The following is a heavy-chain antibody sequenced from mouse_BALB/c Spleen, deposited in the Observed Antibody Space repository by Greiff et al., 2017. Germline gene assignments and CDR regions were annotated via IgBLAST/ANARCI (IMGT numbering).Heavy chain of an antibody. J-gene: IGHJ4*01. CDR1: GFTFSSYT. CDR2: ISNGGGST. D-gene: IGHD2-4*01. Sequence: VMLVESGGGLVQPGGSLKLSCAASGFTFSSYTMSWVRQTPEKRLEWVAYISNGGGSTYYPDTVKGRFTISRDNAKNTLYLQMSSLKSEDTAMYYCARTMITTPYAMDYWGQGTSVTVSS. V-gene: IGHV5-12-2*01. CDR3: ARTMITTPYAMDY.